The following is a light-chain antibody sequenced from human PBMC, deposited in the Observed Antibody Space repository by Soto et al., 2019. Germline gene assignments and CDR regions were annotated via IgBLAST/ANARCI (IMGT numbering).Light chain of an antibody. CDR2: DVS. V-gene: IGLV2-8*01. CDR3: SLYAGGDNVI. CDR1: SSDLGTNNW. J-gene: IGLJ2*01. Sequence: QSALTQPPSASGSPGQSVAISCTGTSSDLGTNNWVSWYLQHPGKAPQLLIYDVSTRPSGVSNRFSGSKSGNTASLTISGLQAEDEADYYCSLYAGGDNVIFGGGTKLTVL.